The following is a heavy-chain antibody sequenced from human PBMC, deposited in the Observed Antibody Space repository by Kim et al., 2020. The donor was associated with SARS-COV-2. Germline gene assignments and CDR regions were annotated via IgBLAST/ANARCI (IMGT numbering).Heavy chain of an antibody. CDR3: AKKGIPVRGQWYFDL. Sequence: GGSLRLSCAASGFTFSSFAMTWVRQAPGKGLEWVSILSDRGGDTFYADTGKGRFTISRDNSKNTLYLQMNSLRAEDTAVYYFAKKGIPVRGQWYFDLWGRGTLVTVSS. D-gene: IGHD6-19*01. CDR2: LSDRGGDT. J-gene: IGHJ2*01. CDR1: GFTFSSFA. V-gene: IGHV3-23*01.